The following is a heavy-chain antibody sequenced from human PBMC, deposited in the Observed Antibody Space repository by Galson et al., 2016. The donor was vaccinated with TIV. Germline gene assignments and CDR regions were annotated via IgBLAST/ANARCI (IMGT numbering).Heavy chain of an antibody. CDR1: GDSVSSDSAA. J-gene: IGHJ3*02. D-gene: IGHD2-2*01. Sequence: CAIPGDSVSSDSAAWNWVRQSPSRGLEWLGRTYYRSRWYYDYKVSVKSRITINPDTSKNQFSLQLNSVTPEDTAVYYCTRAGGKNGARCYATCETFDISGQGTMVTVSS. V-gene: IGHV6-1*01. CDR3: TRAGGKNGARCYATCETFDI. CDR2: TYYRSRWYY.